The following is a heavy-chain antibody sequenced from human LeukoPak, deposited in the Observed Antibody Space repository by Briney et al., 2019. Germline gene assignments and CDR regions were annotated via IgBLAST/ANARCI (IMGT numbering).Heavy chain of an antibody. Sequence: GGSLSLSCVASVFTFSNAWMNWVRQAPGKGLEWVGRIQSKTDGGTSDYGAPVKGRFTISRDDSKNTLYLQMNSLKTEDTAVYYCTTAPKWETQGTDYWGQGTLVTISS. CDR3: TTAPKWETQGTDY. CDR1: VFTFSNAW. V-gene: IGHV3-15*01. CDR2: IQSKTDGGTS. D-gene: IGHD1-26*01. J-gene: IGHJ4*02.